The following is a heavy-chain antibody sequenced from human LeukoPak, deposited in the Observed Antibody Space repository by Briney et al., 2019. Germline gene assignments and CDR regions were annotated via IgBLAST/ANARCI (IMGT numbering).Heavy chain of an antibody. V-gene: IGHV3-23*01. J-gene: IGHJ4*02. CDR2: MSGSGGST. CDR1: GFTFRSYG. Sequence: PGGSLRLSCAASGFTFRSYGMSWVRQAPGKGLEWVSAMSGSGGSTYYADSVKGRFTISRDNSKNTLYLQMNSLRADDTAVYYCAKDLPAPDDQHYFDYWGQGTLVTVSS. CDR3: AKDLPAPDDQHYFDY. D-gene: IGHD2-21*01.